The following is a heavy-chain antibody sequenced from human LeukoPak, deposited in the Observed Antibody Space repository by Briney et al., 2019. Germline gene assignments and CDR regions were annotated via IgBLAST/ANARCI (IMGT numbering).Heavy chain of an antibody. CDR3: ARDYRGARYYYDSSGYFPVDY. V-gene: IGHV3-21*01. CDR2: ISSSSSYI. D-gene: IGHD3-22*01. J-gene: IGHJ4*02. Sequence: RAGRSLRLSCAASGFTFSSYSMNWVRQAPGKGLEWVSSISSSSSYIYYADSVKGRFTISRDNAKNSLYLQMNSLRAEDTAVYYCARDYRGARYYYDSSGYFPVDYWGQGTLVTVSS. CDR1: GFTFSSYS.